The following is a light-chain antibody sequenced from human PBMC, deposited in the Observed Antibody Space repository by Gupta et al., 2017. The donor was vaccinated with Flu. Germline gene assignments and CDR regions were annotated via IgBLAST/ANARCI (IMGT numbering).Light chain of an antibody. CDR2: DVG. Sequence: QSALTQPASVSGSPGQSITISCTGTTSDVGGYNSVSWYQQHPGTAPTLMISDVGNRPSGVATRFSGSKTGNKASLPTTGLQADDEADYYCSRYITGSTPVVAFGGGTKLTVL. CDR1: TSDVGGYNS. J-gene: IGLJ2*01. CDR3: SRYITGSTPVVA. V-gene: IGLV2-14*01.